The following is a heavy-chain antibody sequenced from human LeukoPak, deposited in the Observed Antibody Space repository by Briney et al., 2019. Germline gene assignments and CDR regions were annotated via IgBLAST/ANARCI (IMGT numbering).Heavy chain of an antibody. CDR3: ARKITMVRGPLIKGYFDL. D-gene: IGHD3-10*01. Sequence: GGSLRLSCSGSGFTYMNYVMAWVRQAPGKGLEWVSSIRLGGGLTHSADPVKGRFIISRDMNTLFLQMNNLRPEDTAMYYCARKITMVRGPLIKGYFDLWGRGTLVSVSS. J-gene: IGHJ2*01. CDR1: GFTYMNYV. CDR2: IRLGGGLT. V-gene: IGHV3-23*01.